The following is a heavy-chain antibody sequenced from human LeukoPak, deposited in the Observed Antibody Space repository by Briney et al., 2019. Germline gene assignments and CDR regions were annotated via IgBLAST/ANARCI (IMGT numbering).Heavy chain of an antibody. CDR1: GFTFSSYW. D-gene: IGHD2-8*01. V-gene: IGHV3-7*01. CDR2: IKQDGSEK. J-gene: IGHJ3*02. CDR3: ARGRTNPSGAFDI. Sequence: GGSLRLSCAASGFTFSSYWMSWVRQAPGKGREWVANIKQDGSEKFYVDSVKSRFTISRDNAKNSLYLQMNSLRAEDTAVYYCARGRTNPSGAFDIWGQGTMVTVSS.